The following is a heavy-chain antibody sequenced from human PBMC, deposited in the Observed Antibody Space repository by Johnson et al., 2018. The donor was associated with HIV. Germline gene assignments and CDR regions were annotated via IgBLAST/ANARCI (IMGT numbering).Heavy chain of an antibody. V-gene: IGHV3-20*04. D-gene: IGHD6-6*01. CDR1: GFTFDDYD. CDR2: ISGSGGST. J-gene: IGHJ3*02. CDR3: ATLKGPRLHIAARRPDAFDI. Sequence: VQLVESGGNVVRPGGSLRLSCAASGFTFDDYDMSWVRQAPGKGLEWVSGISGSGGSTYYADSVKGRFTISRDNAKNSLYLQMNSLRAEDTAVYYCATLKGPRLHIAARRPDAFDIWGQGTMVTVSS.